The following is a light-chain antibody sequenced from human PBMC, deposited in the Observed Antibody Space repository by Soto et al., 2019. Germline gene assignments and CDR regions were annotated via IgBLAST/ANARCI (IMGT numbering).Light chain of an antibody. CDR1: QGISSY. CDR3: QQLNSYPLT. V-gene: IGKV1-9*01. J-gene: IGKJ4*01. CDR2: AAS. Sequence: DLQLTQSPSFLSASVGDRVTITCRASQGISSYLAWYQQKPGKAPKLLIYAASTLQSGVPSRFSGSGSGTEFTLTISSLQPEDFATYSCQQLNSYPLTFGGGTQVEIK.